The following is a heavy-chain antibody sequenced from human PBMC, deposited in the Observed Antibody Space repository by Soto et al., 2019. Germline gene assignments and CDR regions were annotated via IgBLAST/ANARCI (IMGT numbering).Heavy chain of an antibody. CDR1: GYTLTELS. CDR2: FDPEDGET. CDR3: ATRHTIFGVVIIRDDAFDI. J-gene: IGHJ3*02. D-gene: IGHD3-3*01. V-gene: IGHV1-24*01. Sequence: ASVKVSCKVSGYTLTELSMHWVRQAPGKGLEWMGGFDPEDGETIYAQEFQGRVTMTEDTSTDTAYMELSSLRSEDTAVYYCATRHTIFGVVIIRDDAFDIWGQGTMVTVSS.